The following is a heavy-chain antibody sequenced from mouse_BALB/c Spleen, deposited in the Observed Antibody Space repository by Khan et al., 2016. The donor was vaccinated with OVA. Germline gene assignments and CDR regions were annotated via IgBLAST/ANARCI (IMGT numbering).Heavy chain of an antibody. J-gene: IGHJ2*01. D-gene: IGHD2-3*01. CDR2: ISSDSNTI. CDR1: GFTFSGFG. Sequence: EVELVESGGGLVQTGGSRKLSCAASGFTFSGFGMHWVRQAPEKGLEWVAYISSDSNTIYYADTVKGRVTIPRGNTKKTLILQMTSLSSEDTAMYYCARTGYYYFDYWGQGTTLTVSS. V-gene: IGHV5-17*02. CDR3: ARTGYYYFDY.